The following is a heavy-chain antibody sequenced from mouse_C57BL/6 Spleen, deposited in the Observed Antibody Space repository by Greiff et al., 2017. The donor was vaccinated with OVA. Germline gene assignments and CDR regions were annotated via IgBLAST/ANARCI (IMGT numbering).Heavy chain of an antibody. CDR1: GFTFSDYY. CDR3: ARDYAMDY. Sequence: EVKLVESEGGLVQPGSSMKLSCTASGFTFSDYYMAWVRQVPEKGLEWVANINYDGSSTYYLDSLKSRFIISRDNAKNILYLQMSSLESEDTATYYCARDYAMDYWGQGTSVTVSS. CDR2: INYDGSST. J-gene: IGHJ4*01. V-gene: IGHV5-16*01.